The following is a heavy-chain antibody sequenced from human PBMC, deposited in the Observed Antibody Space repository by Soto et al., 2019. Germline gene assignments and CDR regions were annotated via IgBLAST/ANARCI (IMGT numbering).Heavy chain of an antibody. CDR3: AREVAPHSSGWHY. D-gene: IGHD6-19*01. CDR1: GDTYSSYE. V-gene: IGHV1-69*12. CDR2: IVPVYGTA. Sequence: QVQLVQSGAEVKKPGSSVKVSSKASGDTYSSYEINWVRQAPGLGLEWMGGIVPVYGTANYAPKFQGRVTLIADVSTGTTYMELSSLRSEDTAVYFCAREVAPHSSGWHYWGLGTLVTVSS. J-gene: IGHJ4*02.